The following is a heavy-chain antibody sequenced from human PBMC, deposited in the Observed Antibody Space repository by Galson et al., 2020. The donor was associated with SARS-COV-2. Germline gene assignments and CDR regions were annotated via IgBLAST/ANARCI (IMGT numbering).Heavy chain of an antibody. D-gene: IGHD3-22*01. CDR1: GFTFSSYA. V-gene: IGHV3-23*01. J-gene: IGHJ6*02. Sequence: GGSLRLSCAASGFTFSSYAMSWVRQAPGKGLEWVSAISGSGGSTYYADSVKGRFPISRDTSKNTLYLQMNSLRAEDTAVDYCAKDFQHYYDSIGSIDYYYYYGMDVWGQGTTVTVSS. CDR2: ISGSGGST. CDR3: AKDFQHYYDSIGSIDYYYYYGMDV.